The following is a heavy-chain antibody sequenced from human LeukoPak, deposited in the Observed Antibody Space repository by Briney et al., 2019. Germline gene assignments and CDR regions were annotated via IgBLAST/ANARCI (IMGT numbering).Heavy chain of an antibody. D-gene: IGHD6-13*01. J-gene: IGHJ6*03. V-gene: IGHV4-61*02. Sequence: SQTLSLTCTVSGGSISSGSYYWSWIRQPAGKGLEWIGRIYTSGSTNYNPSLKSRVTISVDRSKNQFSLKLSSVTAADTAVYYCARDRLAAGSPYYYDYMYGWGKGATVTVSS. CDR2: IYTSGST. CDR3: ARDRLAAGSPYYYDYMYG. CDR1: GGSISSGSYY.